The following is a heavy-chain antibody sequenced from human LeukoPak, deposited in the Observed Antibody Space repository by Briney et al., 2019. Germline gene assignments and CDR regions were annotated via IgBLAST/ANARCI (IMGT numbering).Heavy chain of an antibody. CDR1: GFTFSSYW. Sequence: GGSLRLSCAASGFTFSSYWMHWVRQAPGKGLVWVSRINSDGSSSSYADSVKGRFTISRDNAKNTLYLQMNSLRAEDTAVYYCARGVEITGTTYDYWGQGTLVTVSS. J-gene: IGHJ4*02. CDR2: INSDGSSS. CDR3: ARGVEITGTTYDY. V-gene: IGHV3-74*01. D-gene: IGHD1-20*01.